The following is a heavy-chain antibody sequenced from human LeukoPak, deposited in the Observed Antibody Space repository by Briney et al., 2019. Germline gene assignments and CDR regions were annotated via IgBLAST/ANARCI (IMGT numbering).Heavy chain of an antibody. CDR1: GFPFSRCW. V-gene: IGHV3-7*05. CDR2: IKQDGSEK. CDR3: ARGWELDP. D-gene: IGHD1-26*01. Sequence: GGSLRLSCAASGFPFSRCWLSWVRQAPGKGLEWVANIKQDGSEKYYVDSVKGRFTISRDNAKNSLYLQMNSLRVEDTAVYYCARGWELDPWGQGTLVTVSS. J-gene: IGHJ5*02.